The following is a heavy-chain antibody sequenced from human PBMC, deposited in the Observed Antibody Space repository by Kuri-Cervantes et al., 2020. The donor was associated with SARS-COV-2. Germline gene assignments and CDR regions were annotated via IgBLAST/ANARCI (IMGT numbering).Heavy chain of an antibody. V-gene: IGHV4-34*01. Sequence: SETLSLTCAVYGESFSDYSWSWIRQPPGKGLEWIGEINHSGSTNYSPSLKSRVTISVDTSKNQFSLKLSSVTAADTAVYYCARGKAEITMIVVVITSGAYYFDYWGRGTLVTVSS. CDR1: GESFSDYS. D-gene: IGHD3-22*01. J-gene: IGHJ4*02. CDR2: INHSGST. CDR3: ARGKAEITMIVVVITSGAYYFDY.